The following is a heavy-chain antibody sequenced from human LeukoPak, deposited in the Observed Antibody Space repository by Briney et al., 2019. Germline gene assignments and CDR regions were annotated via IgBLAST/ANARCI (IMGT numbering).Heavy chain of an antibody. D-gene: IGHD1-7*01. V-gene: IGHV3-48*01. J-gene: IGHJ5*02. CDR3: ARGVELELQRLSWFDP. CDR2: ISSSSSTI. Sequence: SGGSLILSCAASGFTFSNYNINWVRQAPGKGLEGVSYISSSSSTIYYADSVKGRFTISRDNAKNSLYLQMNSLRAEETAVYYCARGVELELQRLSWFDPWGQGTLVTVSS. CDR1: GFTFSNYN.